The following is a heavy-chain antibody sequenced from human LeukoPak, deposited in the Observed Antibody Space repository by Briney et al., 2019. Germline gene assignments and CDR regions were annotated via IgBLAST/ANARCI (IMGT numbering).Heavy chain of an antibody. CDR2: IIPILGIA. J-gene: IGHJ3*02. V-gene: IGHV1-69*04. CDR3: ARPSGGASGAAFDI. Sequence: SVKVSCKASGGTFSSYAISWVRQAPGQGPEWMGRIIPILGIANYAQKFQGRVTITADKSTSTAYMELSSLRSEDTAVYYCARPSGGASGAAFDIWGQGTMVTVSS. CDR1: GGTFSSYA. D-gene: IGHD3-10*01.